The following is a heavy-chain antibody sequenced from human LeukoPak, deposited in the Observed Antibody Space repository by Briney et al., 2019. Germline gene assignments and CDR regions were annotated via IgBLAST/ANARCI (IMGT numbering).Heavy chain of an antibody. Sequence: PSKTLSLSCTVTGVSMSNFYWTWIRQPPGKGLEWIGSIYYSGYTTYNPPLTTRVTLSVDTSSNHFSPNLCSVSAADTPVYYCARYTSGYSRGSFDYWSQGTLVTVSA. CDR3: ARYTSGYSRGSFDY. CDR2: IYYSGYT. J-gene: IGHJ4*02. V-gene: IGHV4-59*01. CDR1: GVSMSNFY. D-gene: IGHD3-22*01.